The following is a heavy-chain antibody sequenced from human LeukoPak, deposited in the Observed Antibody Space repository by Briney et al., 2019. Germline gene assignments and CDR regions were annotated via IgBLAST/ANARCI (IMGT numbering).Heavy chain of an antibody. J-gene: IGHJ4*02. CDR1: GESFSGHY. CDR2: ANHSGST. D-gene: IGHD6-19*01. Sequence: SETLSLTCAVSGESFSGHYWSWIRQTPGKGLERIGEANHSGSTNYNPSLKSRVTISIDTSKNQFSLKLSSVTAADTAGYYCARVGYVSAWYPFDYWGQGTLVTVSS. CDR3: ARVGYVSAWYPFDY. V-gene: IGHV4-34*01.